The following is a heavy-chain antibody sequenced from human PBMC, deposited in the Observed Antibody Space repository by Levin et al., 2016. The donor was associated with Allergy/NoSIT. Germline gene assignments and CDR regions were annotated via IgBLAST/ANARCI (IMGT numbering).Heavy chain of an antibody. CDR3: ARVGPLTNPVDY. CDR2: INHSGST. V-gene: IGHV4-34*01. J-gene: IGHJ4*02. Sequence: WIRQPPGKGLEWIGEINHSGSTNYNPPLKSRVTISVDTSKNQFSLKLSSVTAADTAVYYCARVGPLTNPVDYWGQGTLVTVSS. D-gene: IGHD1-1*01.